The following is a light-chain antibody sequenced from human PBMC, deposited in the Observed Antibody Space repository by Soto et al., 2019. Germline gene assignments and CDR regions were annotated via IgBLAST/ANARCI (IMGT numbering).Light chain of an antibody. J-gene: IGLJ1*01. V-gene: IGLV4-69*01. CDR2: VNSDGSH. Sequence: QSVLTQSPSASASLGASVKLTCTLSSGHSNYAIAWHQQQPEKGPRYLMKVNSDGSHRKGDGIPDRFSGSSSGAQRYLTISSLQSEDEAYYYCQTWGTGIRVFGTGTKVTVL. CDR3: QTWGTGIRV. CDR1: SGHSNYA.